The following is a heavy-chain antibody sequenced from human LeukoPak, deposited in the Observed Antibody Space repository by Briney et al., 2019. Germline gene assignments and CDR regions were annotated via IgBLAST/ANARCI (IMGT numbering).Heavy chain of an antibody. CDR2: INSDGSWT. Sequence: TGGSLRLSCAASGNYWMHWVRQAPGKGLVWVSHINSDGSWTSYADSVKGRFTISRDNSKNTLYLQMNSLRAEDTAVYYCARDYYDSSGYYPQFYYYGMDVWGQGTTVTVSS. J-gene: IGHJ6*02. D-gene: IGHD3-22*01. CDR1: GNYW. V-gene: IGHV3-74*01. CDR3: ARDYYDSSGYYPQFYYYGMDV.